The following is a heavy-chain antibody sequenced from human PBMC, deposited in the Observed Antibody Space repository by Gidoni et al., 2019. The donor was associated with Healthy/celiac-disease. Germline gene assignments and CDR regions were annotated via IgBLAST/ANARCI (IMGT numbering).Heavy chain of an antibody. D-gene: IGHD6-13*01. CDR3: ARGHSSGWSDFDY. Sequence: EVKLVESGGGVVRPGGPLRLACAASGLTLYDYGMSWVRQAPGKGLEWVSGINWNGGSTGYADSVKGRFTISRDNAKNSLYLQMNSLRAEDTALYHCARGHSSGWSDFDYWGQGTLVTVSS. CDR2: INWNGGST. V-gene: IGHV3-20*01. J-gene: IGHJ4*02. CDR1: GLTLYDYG.